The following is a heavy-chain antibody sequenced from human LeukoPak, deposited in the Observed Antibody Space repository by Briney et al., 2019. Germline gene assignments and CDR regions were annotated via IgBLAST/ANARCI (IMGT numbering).Heavy chain of an antibody. D-gene: IGHD3-9*01. CDR2: IYYSGST. CDR1: GGSISSSSYY. J-gene: IGHJ3*02. Sequence: SETLSLTCTVSGGSISSSSYYWGWIRQPPGKGLEWIGSIYYSGSTYYNPSLKSRVTISVDTSKNQFPLKLSSVTAADTAVYYCARARTGGYFDWLLHDAFDIWGQGTMVTVSS. CDR3: ARARTGGYFDWLLHDAFDI. V-gene: IGHV4-39*06.